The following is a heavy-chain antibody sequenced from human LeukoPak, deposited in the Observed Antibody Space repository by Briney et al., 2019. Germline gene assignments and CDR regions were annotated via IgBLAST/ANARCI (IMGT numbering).Heavy chain of an antibody. J-gene: IGHJ4*02. Sequence: GGSLRLSCAASGFTFDDYAVHWVRQAPGKGLEWVSGISWNSGSIGYADSVKGRFTISRDNAKNSLYLQMNSLRAEDTALYYCAKVREQWGFDYWGQGTLVTVSS. D-gene: IGHD6-19*01. V-gene: IGHV3-9*01. CDR2: ISWNSGSI. CDR1: GFTFDDYA. CDR3: AKVREQWGFDY.